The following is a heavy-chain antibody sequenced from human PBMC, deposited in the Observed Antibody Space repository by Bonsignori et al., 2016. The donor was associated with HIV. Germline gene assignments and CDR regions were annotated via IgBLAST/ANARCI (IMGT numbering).Heavy chain of an antibody. J-gene: IGHJ4*02. Sequence: QLQLQESGPGLVRPSETLSLTCTVSGGSINSNNYHWGWIRQPPGKGLEWIGSVQNSGSSYYNPSLKSRITILIDMSKNQFSLKLSSVTAADTAVYYCARPFGGTTSDFNSWGQGTLSPSPQ. D-gene: IGHD3-16*01. CDR2: VQNSGSS. CDR1: GGSINSNNYH. CDR3: ARPFGGTTSDFNS. V-gene: IGHV4-39*07.